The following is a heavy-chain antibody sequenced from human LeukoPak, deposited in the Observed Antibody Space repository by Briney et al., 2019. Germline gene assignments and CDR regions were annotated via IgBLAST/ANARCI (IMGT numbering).Heavy chain of an antibody. Sequence: GGSLRLSCAASGFTFGDYALSWVRQAPGKGLEWVGFIRSKAYGGTTEYAASVTGRFTISRDDSKSIAYLQMNSLKTEDTAVYYCSRDGNYYDSDYYYYMDVWGKGTTVTISS. CDR3: SRDGNYYDSDYYYYMDV. CDR1: GFTFGDYA. J-gene: IGHJ6*03. CDR2: IRSKAYGGTT. D-gene: IGHD3-22*01. V-gene: IGHV3-49*04.